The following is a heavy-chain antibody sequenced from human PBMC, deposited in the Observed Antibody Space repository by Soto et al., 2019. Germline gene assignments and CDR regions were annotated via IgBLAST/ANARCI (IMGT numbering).Heavy chain of an antibody. CDR2: IWYDGSNK. J-gene: IGHJ4*02. CDR3: ALSLQRDYYFDY. CDR1: GFTFSSYV. D-gene: IGHD5-18*01. Sequence: GGSLRLSCAASGFTFSSYVMHWVRQAPGEGLEWVAVIWYDGSNKYYADSVKGRFTISRDNSKNTLYLQMNSLRAEDTAVYYCALSLQRDYYFDYWGQGTLVTVSS. V-gene: IGHV3-33*08.